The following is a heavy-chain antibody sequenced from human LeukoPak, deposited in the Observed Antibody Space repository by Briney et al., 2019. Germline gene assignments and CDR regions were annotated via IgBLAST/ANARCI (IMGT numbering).Heavy chain of an antibody. CDR2: IYPGDSDT. CDR3: ARLGPLYYYDSSGPGTWFDP. D-gene: IGHD3-22*01. CDR1: GYSFTSYW. J-gene: IGHJ5*02. V-gene: IGHV5-51*01. Sequence: GESLKISCKGSGYSFTSYWIGWVRQMPGKGLEWMGIIYPGDSDTRYSPSFQGQVTISADKSISTAYLQWSSLKASDTAMYYCARLGPLYYYDSSGPGTWFDPWAREPWSPSPQ.